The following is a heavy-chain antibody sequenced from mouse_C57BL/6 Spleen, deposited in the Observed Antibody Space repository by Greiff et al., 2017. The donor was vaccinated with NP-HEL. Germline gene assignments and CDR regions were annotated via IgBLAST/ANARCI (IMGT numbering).Heavy chain of an antibody. CDR3: ARSDYYGSRVYYAMDY. V-gene: IGHV1-64*01. CDR1: GYTFTSYW. Sequence: VQLQQPGAELVKPGASVKLSCKASGYTFTSYWMHWVKQRPGQGLEWIGMIHPNSGSTNYNEKFKSKATLTVDKSSSTAYIQLSSLTSEDSAVYYCARSDYYGSRVYYAMDYWGQGTSVTVSS. J-gene: IGHJ4*01. CDR2: IHPNSGST. D-gene: IGHD1-1*01.